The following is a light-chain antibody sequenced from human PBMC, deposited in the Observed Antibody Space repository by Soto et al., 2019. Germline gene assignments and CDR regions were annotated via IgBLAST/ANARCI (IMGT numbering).Light chain of an antibody. CDR2: GAS. V-gene: IGKV3-11*01. CDR1: ENVRTF. Sequence: EVVLTQSPATLSLSPGERATLSCRASENVRTFVDWYQQKPGQAPRLLIYGASNRATGIPARFSGSGSGTDFTLTISNLEPADFAVYYGQQHSHWPPWTFGQGTRVEIQ. J-gene: IGKJ1*01. CDR3: QQHSHWPPWT.